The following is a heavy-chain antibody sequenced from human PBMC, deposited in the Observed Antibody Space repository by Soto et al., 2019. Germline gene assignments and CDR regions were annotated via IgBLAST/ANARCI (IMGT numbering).Heavy chain of an antibody. J-gene: IGHJ5*02. V-gene: IGHV4-34*01. CDR3: ASKSVAALGRNWFDP. CDR2: ITQSGST. CDR1: GRSFSGYY. D-gene: IGHD6-6*01. Sequence: PETLSLTCAVYGRSFSGYYWSWIRQPPGKRQEWIGEITQSGSTNYNPSLKSRVTISVDTSKNQFSLKLSSVTAADTAVYYCASKSVAALGRNWFDPWGQGTLVTVSS.